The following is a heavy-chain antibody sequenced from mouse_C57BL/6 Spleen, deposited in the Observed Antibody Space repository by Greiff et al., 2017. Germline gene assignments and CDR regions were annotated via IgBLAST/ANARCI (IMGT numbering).Heavy chain of an antibody. CDR3: ARYYGNYDAIDY. CDR1: GYTFTSYG. CDR2: IYPRSGNT. Sequence: VMLVESGAELARPGASVKLSCKASGYTFTSYGISWVKQRTGQGLEWIGEIYPRSGNTYYNEKFKGKATLTADKSSSTAYMELRSLTSEDSAVYFCARYYGNYDAIDYWGQGTSVTVSS. J-gene: IGHJ4*01. D-gene: IGHD2-1*01. V-gene: IGHV1-81*01.